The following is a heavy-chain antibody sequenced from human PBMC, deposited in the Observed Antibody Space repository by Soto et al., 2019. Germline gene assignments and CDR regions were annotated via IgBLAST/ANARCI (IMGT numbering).Heavy chain of an antibody. CDR2: IYYSGST. D-gene: IGHD3-10*01. CDR3: ASSPFLPMVRGVMGFDY. CDR1: EGYISSSSYY. J-gene: IGHJ4*02. V-gene: IGHV4-39*01. Sequence: SETLCLTCTVSEGYISSSSYYCGWIRQPPGKGLEWIGSIYYSGSTYYNPSLKSRVTISVDTSKNQFSLKLSSVTAADTAVYYCASSPFLPMVRGVMGFDYWGQGTLVTVSS.